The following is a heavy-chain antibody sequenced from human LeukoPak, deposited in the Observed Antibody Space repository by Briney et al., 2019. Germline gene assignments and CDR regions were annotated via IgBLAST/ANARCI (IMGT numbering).Heavy chain of an antibody. J-gene: IGHJ4*02. CDR2: IRSDGSDK. Sequence: PGGSLRLSCAASGFTFSTYGMHWVRQAPGKGLEWVAFIRSDGSDKYYVASVKGRFTISRDNSKNTLYLEMNSLRPEDSAMYYCVVESAIGHWGQGTLVTVSS. V-gene: IGHV3-30*02. CDR3: VVESAIGH. CDR1: GFTFSTYG. D-gene: IGHD2-21*01.